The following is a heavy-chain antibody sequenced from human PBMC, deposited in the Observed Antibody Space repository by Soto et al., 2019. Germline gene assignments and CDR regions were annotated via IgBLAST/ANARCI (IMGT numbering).Heavy chain of an antibody. CDR2: IWYDGSNQ. D-gene: IGHD3-10*01. V-gene: IGHV3-33*01. CDR3: ARDLGAFNYGSAYFDY. CDR1: GFTFSTYG. Sequence: VGSLRLSCAPSGFTFSTYGMHWVRQAPGKGLEWVAVIWYDGSNQYYADSVKGRFTISRDNSKNMLYLQMSSLRAEDTAVYYCARDLGAFNYGSAYFDYWGQGTPVTVSS. J-gene: IGHJ4*02.